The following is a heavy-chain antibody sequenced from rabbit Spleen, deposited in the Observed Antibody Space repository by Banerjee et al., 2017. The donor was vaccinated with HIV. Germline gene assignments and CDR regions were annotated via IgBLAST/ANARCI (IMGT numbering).Heavy chain of an antibody. D-gene: IGHD1-1*01. J-gene: IGHJ3*01. CDR2: IDPVFGIT. CDR1: GFTLSSYY. V-gene: IGHV1S7*01. CDR3: ARDLPEIVGWNFGF. Sequence: QLKESGGGLVQPGGSLKLSCTASGFTLSSYYMNWVRQAPGKGLEWIGYIDPVFGITYYANWVNGRFSISRENAQNTVFLQVTRLTAADTATYFCARDLPEIVGWNFGFWGQGTLVT.